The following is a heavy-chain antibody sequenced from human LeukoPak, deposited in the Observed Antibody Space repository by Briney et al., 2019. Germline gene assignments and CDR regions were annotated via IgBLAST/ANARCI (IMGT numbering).Heavy chain of an antibody. CDR1: GFTFSSYA. V-gene: IGHV3-64D*06. Sequence: GSLRLSCSASGFTFSSYAMHWVRQAPGKGLEYFSAISSNGGSTYYADSVKGRFTISRDNSKNTLYLQMSSLRAEDTAVYYCVKDSCSGGSCYSFHPWGQGTLVTVSS. CDR2: ISSNGGST. D-gene: IGHD2-15*01. CDR3: VKDSCSGGSCYSFHP. J-gene: IGHJ5*02.